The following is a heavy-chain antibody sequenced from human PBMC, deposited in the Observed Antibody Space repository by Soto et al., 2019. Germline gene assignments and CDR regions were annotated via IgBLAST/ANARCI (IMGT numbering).Heavy chain of an antibody. Sequence: EASVKVSCKASGYKFNTYGITWVRQAPGQGLEWMGWISGNNGNTKYPQKFQGRVTMTTDTSTSAAYMELRSLRSDDTAVYYCARDMWSFGSGSYSVDYWGQGTPVTVSS. D-gene: IGHD3-10*01. V-gene: IGHV1-18*01. J-gene: IGHJ4*02. CDR3: ARDMWSFGSGSYSVDY. CDR1: GYKFNTYG. CDR2: ISGNNGNT.